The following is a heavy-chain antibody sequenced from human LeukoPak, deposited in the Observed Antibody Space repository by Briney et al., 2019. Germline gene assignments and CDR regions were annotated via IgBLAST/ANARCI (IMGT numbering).Heavy chain of an antibody. CDR3: AKDRNCGGNCY. CDR1: GFTFRNYG. CDR2: IWYDGSNE. Sequence: PGGSLRLSCAASGFTFRNYGFHWVRQAPGKGLEWVAFIWYDGSNEYYADSVKGRFTISRDNSKNTVYLQMNSLRTDDKAVYFCAKDRNCGGNCYWGQGTLVTVSS. J-gene: IGHJ4*02. D-gene: IGHD2-21*01. V-gene: IGHV3-30*02.